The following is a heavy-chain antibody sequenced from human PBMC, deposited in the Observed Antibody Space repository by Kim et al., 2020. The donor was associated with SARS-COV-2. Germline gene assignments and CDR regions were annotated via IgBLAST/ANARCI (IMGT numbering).Heavy chain of an antibody. D-gene: IGHD2-2*01. CDR2: ISSSGSTI. Sequence: GGSLRLSCAASGFTFSDYYMSWIRQAPGKGLEWVSHISSSGSTIYYADSVKGRFTISRDNAKNSLYLQMNSLRAEDTAVYYCARERQCSSTSCSFDYWGQGTLVTVSS. CDR3: ARERQCSSTSCSFDY. CDR1: GFTFSDYY. V-gene: IGHV3-11*04. J-gene: IGHJ4*02.